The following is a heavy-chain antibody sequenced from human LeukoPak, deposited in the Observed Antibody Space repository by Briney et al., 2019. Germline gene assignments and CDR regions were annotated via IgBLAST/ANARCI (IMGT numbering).Heavy chain of an antibody. CDR3: ARVPYNGYQHFDY. Sequence: PSETLSLTCIVSGGSISTNTYYWGWIRLPPGKGLEWIGEIHHRGTTYYNPSLRSRVTISVDTSKNQFSLRLTSVTAADTAVYYCARVPYNGYQHFDYWGQGNLVTVS. CDR2: IHHRGTT. V-gene: IGHV4-39*07. J-gene: IGHJ4*02. CDR1: GGSISTNTYY. D-gene: IGHD3-10*01.